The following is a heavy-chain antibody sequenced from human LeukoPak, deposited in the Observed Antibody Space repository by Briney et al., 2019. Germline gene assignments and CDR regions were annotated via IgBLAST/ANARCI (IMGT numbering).Heavy chain of an antibody. D-gene: IGHD3-3*01. CDR1: GGTFTSYA. J-gene: IGHJ5*02. CDR2: IIPIFGTA. CDR3: ARVGDFWSGYPQRNWFDP. Sequence: ASVKLSCKASGGTFTSYAISWVRQAPGQGLEWMGGIIPIFGTANYAQKFQGRVTITADESTSTAYMELSSLRSEDTAVYYCARVGDFWSGYPQRNWFDPWGQGTLVTVSS. V-gene: IGHV1-69*13.